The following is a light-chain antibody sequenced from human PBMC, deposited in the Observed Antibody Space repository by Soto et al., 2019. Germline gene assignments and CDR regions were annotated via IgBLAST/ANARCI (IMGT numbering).Light chain of an antibody. CDR3: QQYNNWPRT. J-gene: IGKJ1*01. Sequence: EIVMTQAPVTLSLSPGDRATLSCRASQSVASNVAWFQQKPGQPPRLLIYGASASATGIAARFSGSGSGTEFTLTISSLQSEDFAVYYCQQYNNWPRTFGQGTKVEIK. V-gene: IGKV3-15*01. CDR2: GAS. CDR1: QSVASN.